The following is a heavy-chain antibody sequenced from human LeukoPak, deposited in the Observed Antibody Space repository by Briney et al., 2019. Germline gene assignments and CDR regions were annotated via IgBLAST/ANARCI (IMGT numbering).Heavy chain of an antibody. Sequence: SETLSLTCAVYGGSFSGYYWSWIRQPPEKGLEWIGEINHSGSTNYNPSLKSRVTISVDTSKNQFSLKLSSVTAADTAVYYCARGSKYYDILGWGQGTLVTVSS. CDR1: GGSFSGYY. J-gene: IGHJ4*02. V-gene: IGHV4-34*01. CDR3: ARGSKYYDILG. D-gene: IGHD3-9*01. CDR2: INHSGST.